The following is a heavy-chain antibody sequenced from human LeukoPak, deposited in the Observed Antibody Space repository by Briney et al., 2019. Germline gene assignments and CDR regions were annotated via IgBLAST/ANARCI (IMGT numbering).Heavy chain of an antibody. CDR3: ARDALRYLSHDYYGMDV. D-gene: IGHD3-9*01. CDR1: GGSISSSSYY. CDR2: IYYSGST. Sequence: SETLSLTCTVSGGSISSSSYYWGWIRQPPGTGLEWIGYIYYSGSTYYDPSLKSRVTISVDTSKNQFSLKPSSVTAADTAVYYCARDALRYLSHDYYGMDVWGQGTTVTVSS. J-gene: IGHJ6*02. V-gene: IGHV4-30-4*08.